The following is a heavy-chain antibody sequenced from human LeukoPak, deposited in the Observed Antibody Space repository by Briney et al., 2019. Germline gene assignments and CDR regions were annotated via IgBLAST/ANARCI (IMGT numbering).Heavy chain of an antibody. J-gene: IGHJ4*02. V-gene: IGHV3-21*01. CDR1: GFTFSFYS. D-gene: IGHD1-26*01. CDR3: ATDPSGSYSLFDY. Sequence: GGSLRLSCAASGFTFSFYSMNWVRQSPGKVLEWVSSISSSSSYIYYADSLKGRFTISRDNAKNSLYLQMNSLRAEDTAVYYCATDPSGSYSLFDYWGQGTLVTVSS. CDR2: ISSSSSYI.